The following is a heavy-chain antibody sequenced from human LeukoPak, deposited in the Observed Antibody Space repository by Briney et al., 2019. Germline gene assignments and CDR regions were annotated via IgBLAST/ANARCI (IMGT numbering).Heavy chain of an antibody. J-gene: IGHJ3*02. CDR3: ARGGMTAIRRDAFDI. D-gene: IGHD2-21*02. CDR2: ITTDSRYI. Sequence: GGSLRLSCAVSGLTFSSYDTNWVRQAPGKGLEWVSSITTDSRYIYYADSVKGRFTISRHNAKNPLYLEMNDQRAEGTAVCYFARGGMTAIRRDAFDIWGQGTKVTVFS. V-gene: IGHV3-21*01. CDR1: GLTFSSYD.